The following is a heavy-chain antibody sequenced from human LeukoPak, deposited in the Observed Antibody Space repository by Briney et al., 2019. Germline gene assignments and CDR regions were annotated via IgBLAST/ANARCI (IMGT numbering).Heavy chain of an antibody. V-gene: IGHV3-7*01. CDR2: IKDDGSGK. Sequence: GGSLRLSCAASGFTFSNYWMSWVRQAPGKGLEWVANIKDDGSGKYYVDSLKGRFTISRDNAKNSLYLQMNSLRAEDTAVYYCARCPCGGDCYYFDYWGQGTLVTVSS. J-gene: IGHJ4*02. CDR3: ARCPCGGDCYYFDY. CDR1: GFTFSNYW. D-gene: IGHD2-21*02.